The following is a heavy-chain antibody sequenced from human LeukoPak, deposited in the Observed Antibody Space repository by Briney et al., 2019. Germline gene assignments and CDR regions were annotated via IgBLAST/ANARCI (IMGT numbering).Heavy chain of an antibody. CDR2: ISSSSSYI. D-gene: IGHD2-21*01. CDR1: GFTFSSYS. V-gene: IGHV3-21*01. CDR3: ARGLCGGDCYDY. Sequence: KPGGSLRLSCAASGFTFSSYSMNWVRQAPGKGLEWVSSISSSSSYIYYADSVKGRFTISRDNAKNSVDLQMNSLRAEDTAVYFCARGLCGGDCYDYWGQGTLVTVSS. J-gene: IGHJ4*02.